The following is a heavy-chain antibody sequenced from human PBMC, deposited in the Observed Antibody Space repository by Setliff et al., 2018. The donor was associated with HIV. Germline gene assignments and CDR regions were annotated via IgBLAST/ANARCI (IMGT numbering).Heavy chain of an antibody. CDR3: ARVRRNAWELLLLAFDM. CDR1: AGSFSGYY. V-gene: IGHV4-34*01. J-gene: IGHJ3*02. Sequence: PAETLSLTCAVYAGSFSGYYWSWIRQPSGKGLEWIGEINHSGSTNYNPSLKSRVTISVDTSKNQFSLKLSSVTAADTAVYYCARVRRNAWELLLLAFDMWVQGTMVTVSS. D-gene: IGHD1-26*01. CDR2: INHSGST.